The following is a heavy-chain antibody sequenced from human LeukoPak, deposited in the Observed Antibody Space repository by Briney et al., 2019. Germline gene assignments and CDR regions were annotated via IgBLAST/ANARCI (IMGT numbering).Heavy chain of an antibody. Sequence: ASVKVSCKASGYTFTSYGISWVRQAPGQGLEWMGWISANNGTTNYAQKLQGRVTMTTDTSTSTAYMELRSLRSDDTAVYYCASGPLYYYDSSGYYPRPYYYGMDVWGQGTTVTVSS. CDR3: ASGPLYYYDSSGYYPRPYYYGMDV. D-gene: IGHD3-22*01. V-gene: IGHV1-18*01. CDR2: ISANNGTT. J-gene: IGHJ6*02. CDR1: GYTFTSYG.